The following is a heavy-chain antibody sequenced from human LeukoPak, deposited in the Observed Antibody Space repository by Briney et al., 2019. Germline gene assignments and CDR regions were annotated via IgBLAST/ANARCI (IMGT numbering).Heavy chain of an antibody. CDR2: ISSSSSYI. J-gene: IGHJ4*02. D-gene: IGHD4-11*01. V-gene: IGHV3-21*01. CDR1: GFTFSSYS. CDR3: AREMMTTVTSDY. Sequence: TGGSLRLSCAASGFTFSSYSMNWVRQAPGKGLEWVSSISSSSSYIYYADSVKGRFTISRDNAKNSLYPQMNSLRAEDTAVYYCAREMMTTVTSDYWGQGTLVTVSS.